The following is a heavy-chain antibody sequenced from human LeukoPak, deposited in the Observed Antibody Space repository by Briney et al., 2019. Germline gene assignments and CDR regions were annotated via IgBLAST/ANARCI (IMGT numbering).Heavy chain of an antibody. CDR3: ARTYRTYCGGDCQSDAFDI. Sequence: PSETLSLTCTVSGSSISSGGYYWSWIRQHPGKGLEWIGYIYYSGSTYYNPSLKSRVTISVDTSKNQFSLKLSSVTAADTAVYYCARTYRTYCGGDCQSDAFDIWGQGTMVTVSS. V-gene: IGHV4-31*03. J-gene: IGHJ3*02. CDR2: IYYSGST. CDR1: GSSISSGGYY. D-gene: IGHD2-21*02.